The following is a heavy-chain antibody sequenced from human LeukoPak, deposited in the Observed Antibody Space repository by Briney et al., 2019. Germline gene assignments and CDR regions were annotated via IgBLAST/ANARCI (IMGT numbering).Heavy chain of an antibody. D-gene: IGHD3-9*01. CDR1: GFTFNNYA. V-gene: IGHV3-23*01. CDR3: AKGLYYDILTGRVSHYGMDV. J-gene: IGHJ6*02. CDR2: ISGFGGST. Sequence: PGGSLRLSCAASGFTFNNYAMNWVRQAPGKGLEWVSAISGFGGSTYYADSVKGRFTISRDNSKNTLYLQMNSLRAEDTAVYYCAKGLYYDILTGRVSHYGMDVWGQGTTVTVSS.